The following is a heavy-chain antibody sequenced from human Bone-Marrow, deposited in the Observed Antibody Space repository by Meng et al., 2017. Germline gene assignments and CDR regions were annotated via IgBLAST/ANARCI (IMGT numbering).Heavy chain of an antibody. CDR2: ISSSGSTI. D-gene: IGHD3/OR15-3a*01. V-gene: IGHV3-11*01. CDR3: ARALGWGRFDS. CDR1: GFTFSDYY. J-gene: IGHJ5*01. Sequence: GESLKISCAASGFTFSDYYMSWIRQAPGKGLEWVSYISSSGSTIYYADSVKGRFTISRDNAKNSLYLQMNSLRAEDTAVYYCARALGWGRFDSWGQRTLVTVSS.